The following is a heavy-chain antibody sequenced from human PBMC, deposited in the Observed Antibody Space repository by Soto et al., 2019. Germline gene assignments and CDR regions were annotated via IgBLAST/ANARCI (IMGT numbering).Heavy chain of an antibody. CDR1: GGTFSSYT. CDR3: WEGYCSGGSCHYFDP. D-gene: IGHD2-15*01. V-gene: IGHV1-69*02. J-gene: IGHJ5*02. CDR2: IIPILGIA. Sequence: GASVKVSCKASGGTFSSYTISWVRQAPGQGLEWMGRIIPILGIANYAQKFQGRVTITADKSTSTAYMELSSLRSEDTAVYYCWEGYCSGGSCHYFDPWGQGTLVTVSS.